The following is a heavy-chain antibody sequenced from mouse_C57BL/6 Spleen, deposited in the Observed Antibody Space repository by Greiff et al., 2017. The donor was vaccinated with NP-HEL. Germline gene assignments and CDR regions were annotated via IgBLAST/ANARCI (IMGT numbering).Heavy chain of an antibody. CDR2: ISNGGGST. V-gene: IGHV5-12*01. CDR3: ATVPIYDGYSEAMDY. Sequence: EVQLVESGGGLVQPGGSLKLSCAASGFTFSDYYMYWVRQTPEKRLEWVAYISNGGGSTYYPDTVKGRFTISRDNAKNTLYLQMSRLKSEDTAMYYCATVPIYDGYSEAMDYWGQGTSVTVSS. CDR1: GFTFSDYY. J-gene: IGHJ4*01. D-gene: IGHD2-3*01.